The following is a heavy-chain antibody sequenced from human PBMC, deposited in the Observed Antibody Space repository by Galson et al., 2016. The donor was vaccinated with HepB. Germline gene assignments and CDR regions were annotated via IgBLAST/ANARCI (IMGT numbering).Heavy chain of an antibody. CDR3: AKVLSDSSGYYRDPFDY. J-gene: IGHJ4*02. D-gene: IGHD3-22*01. Sequence: SLRLSCAASGFTFRSYAMSWARQAPGKGLEWVSVISGNGGSTKYADSEKGRFTISRDNSKNTLYLQMNSLRAEDTAVYYCAKVLSDSSGYYRDPFDYWGQGTLVTVSS. CDR2: ISGNGGST. V-gene: IGHV3-23*01. CDR1: GFTFRSYA.